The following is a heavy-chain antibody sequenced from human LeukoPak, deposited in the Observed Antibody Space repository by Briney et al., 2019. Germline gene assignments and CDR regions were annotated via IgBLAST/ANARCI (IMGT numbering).Heavy chain of an antibody. V-gene: IGHV3-48*01. CDR1: GFPLSSYS. Sequence: PGGSLRLSCAASGFPLSSYSMNWVRQAPGKGLEWISYISASGSAMYYVDSVKGCVTVSRDNARNSLFLQMDSPRAEDTAVYYCVRVKGTYFDYWGPGTLVTVSS. CDR3: VRVKGTYFDY. CDR2: ISASGSAM. D-gene: IGHD1-1*01. J-gene: IGHJ4*02.